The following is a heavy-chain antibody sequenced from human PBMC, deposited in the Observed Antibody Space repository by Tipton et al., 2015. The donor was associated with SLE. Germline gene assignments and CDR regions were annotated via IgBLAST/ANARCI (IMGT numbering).Heavy chain of an antibody. Sequence: TLSLTCNVSGGSISSDYYWTWIRHHPGKGLEWIGSIYYSVSTYYNPSLTSRVTTSVDTSKNQFSLKLSSVTAADTAVYYCASLYWGSPYYMDVWGKGTTVTVSS. J-gene: IGHJ6*03. CDR2: IYYSVST. CDR1: GGSISSDYY. V-gene: IGHV4-39*07. CDR3: ASLYWGSPYYMDV. D-gene: IGHD7-27*01.